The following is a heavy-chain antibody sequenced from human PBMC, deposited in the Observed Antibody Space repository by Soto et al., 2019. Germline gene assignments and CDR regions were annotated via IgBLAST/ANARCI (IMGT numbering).Heavy chain of an antibody. D-gene: IGHD5-18*01. J-gene: IGHJ6*02. Sequence: AFVTLPLTGAVAALSCSGYLWSWIRQPPGKGLEXXGEIDHGGSPNYSPSLRSRVTISVDTSKNQFSLKLSSVTAADTAAYYCAREGRERQLWLKNCYYYYVLDGWGQGTTVTFS. V-gene: IGHV4-34*01. CDR1: ALSCSGYL. CDR2: IDHGGSP. CDR3: AREGRERQLWLKNCYYYYVLDG.